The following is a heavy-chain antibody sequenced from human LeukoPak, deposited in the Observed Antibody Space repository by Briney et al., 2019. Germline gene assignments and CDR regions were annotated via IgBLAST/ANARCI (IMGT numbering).Heavy chain of an antibody. CDR2: INHSGST. CDR3: ARGNVLRFLEWKGTFDY. CDR1: GGSFSGYY. V-gene: IGHV4-34*01. D-gene: IGHD3-3*01. J-gene: IGHJ4*02. Sequence: PSETLSLTCAVYGGSFSGYYWSWIRQPPGKGLEWTGEINHSGSTNYNPSLKSRVTISVDTSKNQFSLKLSSVTAADTAVYYCARGNVLRFLEWKGTFDYWGQGTLVTVSS.